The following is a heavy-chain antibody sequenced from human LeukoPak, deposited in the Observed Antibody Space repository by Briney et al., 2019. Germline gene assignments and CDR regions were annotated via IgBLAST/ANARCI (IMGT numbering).Heavy chain of an antibody. Sequence: ASVKVSCKASGYTSINYDIMWVRQATGQGLEWMGWMNSNSGNTGYAQKFQGRVTMTRDTSMSTAYMELSSLRFEDTAVYYCTRGRGGTIVRGYMDYWGQGTLVTVSS. CDR2: MNSNSGNT. V-gene: IGHV1-8*01. CDR1: GYTSINYD. CDR3: TRGRGGTIVRGYMDY. J-gene: IGHJ4*02. D-gene: IGHD3-10*01.